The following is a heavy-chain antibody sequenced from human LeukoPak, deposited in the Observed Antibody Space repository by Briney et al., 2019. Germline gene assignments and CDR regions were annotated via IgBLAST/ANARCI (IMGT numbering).Heavy chain of an antibody. D-gene: IGHD3-10*01. V-gene: IGHV4-39*07. Sequence: SETLSLTCTVSAGSIRSSSYYWGWFRQPPGKRLEWIGSIYYSGSTYYNPSLKSRVTISVDTSKNQFSLKLSSVTAADTAVYYCARGPRMVRGVIRFDYWGQGTLVTVSS. CDR2: IYYSGST. J-gene: IGHJ4*02. CDR1: AGSIRSSSYY. CDR3: ARGPRMVRGVIRFDY.